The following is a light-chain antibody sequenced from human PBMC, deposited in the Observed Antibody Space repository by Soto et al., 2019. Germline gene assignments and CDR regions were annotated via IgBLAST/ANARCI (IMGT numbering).Light chain of an antibody. Sequence: DIQMTQSPSSLSASVGNRVTITWRASQSISSYLHWYQPKPEKAPKLLMYAASRLQSGVPSMYSGSGSGTDFTPNISSLQNEDCATYASQQSCSTPNAFGKLNKLEIK. CDR2: AAS. J-gene: IGKJ2*01. V-gene: IGKV1-39*01. CDR1: QSISSY. CDR3: QQSCSTPNA.